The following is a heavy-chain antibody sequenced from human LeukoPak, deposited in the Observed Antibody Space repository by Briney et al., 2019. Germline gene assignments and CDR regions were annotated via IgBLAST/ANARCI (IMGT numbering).Heavy chain of an antibody. V-gene: IGHV4-39*01. CDR2: IYYSGST. Sequence: PSETLSLTCTVSGGSISSSSYYWGWIRQPPGRGREWIGSIYYSGSTYYNPSLKSRVTISVDTSKNQLSLKLSSVTAADTAVYYCAKLVDYAYFDYWGQGTLVTVSS. J-gene: IGHJ4*02. D-gene: IGHD4-17*01. CDR3: AKLVDYAYFDY. CDR1: GGSISSSSYY.